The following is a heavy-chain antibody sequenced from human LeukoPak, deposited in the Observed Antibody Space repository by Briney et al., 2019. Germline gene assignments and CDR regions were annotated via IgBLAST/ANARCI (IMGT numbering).Heavy chain of an antibody. CDR2: IYYSGST. Sequence: PSETLSLTCTVSGGSISSGDYYWSWIRQPPGKGLEWIGYIYYSGSTHYNPSLKSRVTISVDTSKNQFSLKLSSVTAADTAVYYCARGPHWDPRDYYFDYWGQGTLVTVSS. CDR1: GGSISSGDYY. CDR3: ARGPHWDPRDYYFDY. V-gene: IGHV4-30-4*01. D-gene: IGHD7-27*01. J-gene: IGHJ4*02.